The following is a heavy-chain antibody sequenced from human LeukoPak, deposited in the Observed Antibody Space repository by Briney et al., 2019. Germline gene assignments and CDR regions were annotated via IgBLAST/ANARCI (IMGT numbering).Heavy chain of an antibody. V-gene: IGHV1-69*04. J-gene: IGHJ6*02. Sequence: ASVKVSCKASGGTFSSYAISWVRQAPGQGLEWMGRIIPILGIANYAQKFQGRVTITADKSTSTAYMELSSLRSEDTAVYYCARGAQYYYGFYGMDVWAKGPRSPSP. CDR2: IIPILGIA. CDR1: GGTFSSYA. CDR3: ARGAQYYYGFYGMDV. D-gene: IGHD3-10*01.